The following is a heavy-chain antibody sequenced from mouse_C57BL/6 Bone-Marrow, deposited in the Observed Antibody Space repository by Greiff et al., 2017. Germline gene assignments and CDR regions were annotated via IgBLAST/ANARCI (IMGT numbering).Heavy chain of an antibody. D-gene: IGHD2-4*01. Sequence: VKLQESGPGLVQPSQSLSITCTVSGFSLTSYGVHWVRQSPGKGLEWLGVIWRGGSTDYNAAFMSRLSITKDNSKSQVFFKMNRLQADDTAIYYCAKNPMITKIYYAMDYWGQGTSVTVAS. CDR3: AKNPMITKIYYAMDY. J-gene: IGHJ4*01. CDR1: GFSLTSYG. CDR2: IWRGGST. V-gene: IGHV2-5*01.